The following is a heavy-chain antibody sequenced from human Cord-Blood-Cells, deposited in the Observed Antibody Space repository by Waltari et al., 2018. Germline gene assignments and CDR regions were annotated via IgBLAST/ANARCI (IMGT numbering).Heavy chain of an antibody. CDR3: ARDLTPNTLGYCSGGSCYYYYYGMDV. CDR1: GYTFTSYA. J-gene: IGHJ6*02. Sequence: QVQLVQSGAEVKKPGASVKVSCKASGYTFTSYAMHWVRQAPGQRLEWMGWINAGKGNTKYSQKFQGRVTITRDTSASTAYMELSILRSEDTAVYYCARDLTPNTLGYCSGGSCYYYYYGMDVWGQGTTVTVSS. CDR2: INAGKGNT. V-gene: IGHV1-3*01. D-gene: IGHD2-15*01.